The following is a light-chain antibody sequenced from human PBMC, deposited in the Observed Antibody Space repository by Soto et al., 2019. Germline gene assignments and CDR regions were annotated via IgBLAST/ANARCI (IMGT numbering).Light chain of an antibody. J-gene: IGKJ5*01. V-gene: IGKV3-11*01. CDR2: DAS. Sequence: EIVLTQSPATLSLSPGERATLSCRASQSVSSYFAWYQQKPGQTPRLLIYDASNRATGIPARFSGSGSGTDFTLTISGLEPEDFAIYYCQQRANWPITFGQGTRLEIK. CDR3: QQRANWPIT. CDR1: QSVSSY.